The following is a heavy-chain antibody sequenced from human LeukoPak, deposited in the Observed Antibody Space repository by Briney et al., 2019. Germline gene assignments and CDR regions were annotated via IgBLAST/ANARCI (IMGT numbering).Heavy chain of an antibody. CDR2: IWYDGSNN. J-gene: IGHJ4*02. Sequence: GGSLRLSCTASGFTFSSYGMHWVRQAPGKGLEWVAVIWYDGSNNYYTDSVKGRFTISRDNAKNTLYLQMNSLRAEDTAVYYCAGFSSSWYDYWGQGTLVTVSS. CDR1: GFTFSSYG. D-gene: IGHD6-13*01. CDR3: AGFSSSWYDY. V-gene: IGHV3-33*03.